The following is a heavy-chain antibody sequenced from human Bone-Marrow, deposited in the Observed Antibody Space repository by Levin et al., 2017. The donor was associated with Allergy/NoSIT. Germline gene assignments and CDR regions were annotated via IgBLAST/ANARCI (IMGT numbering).Heavy chain of an antibody. CDR1: GFTFSSYW. Sequence: GESLKISCAASGFTFSSYWMSWVRQSPGKGLEWLADIKQDGSDINYVDSVKGRFTVSRDNAKNSLYLQMNSLRVDDTAVYYCSTSFRSSGWSNWGQGTLVTVSS. J-gene: IGHJ4*02. V-gene: IGHV3-7*01. CDR3: STSFRSSGWSN. D-gene: IGHD6-19*01. CDR2: IKQDGSDI.